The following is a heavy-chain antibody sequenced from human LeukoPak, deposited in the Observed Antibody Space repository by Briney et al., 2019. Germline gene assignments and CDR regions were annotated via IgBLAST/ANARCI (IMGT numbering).Heavy chain of an antibody. CDR1: GFTFSSYA. V-gene: IGHV3-23*01. CDR2: ISGSGGST. D-gene: IGHD2-21*02. J-gene: IGHJ3*02. Sequence: GGSLRLSCAASGFTFSSYAMSWVRQAPGKGLEWVSAISGSGGSTYYADSVKGRFTISRDNSKNTLYLQMNSLRAEDTAVYYCAKGWVVVTAIDRAFDIWGQGTMVTVSS. CDR3: AKGWVVVTAIDRAFDI.